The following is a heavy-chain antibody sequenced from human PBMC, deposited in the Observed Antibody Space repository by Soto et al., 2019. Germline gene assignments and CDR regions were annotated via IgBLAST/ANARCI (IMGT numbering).Heavy chain of an antibody. CDR1: GYTFISTY. CDR3: TRRDGY. J-gene: IGHJ4*02. V-gene: IGHV1-46*01. Sequence: QVQLVQSGAEVKNPGASVKVSCKASGYTFISTYIHWVRQAPGQGLEGMGIINPSGGSTTYAQKFRGRVTMTRDTSTSTVYMELSSLRYEDTAVYYCTRRDGYWGQGTLVTVSS. CDR2: INPSGGST.